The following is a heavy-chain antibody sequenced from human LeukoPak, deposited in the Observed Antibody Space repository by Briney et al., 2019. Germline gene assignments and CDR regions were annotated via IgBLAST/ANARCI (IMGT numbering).Heavy chain of an antibody. CDR3: AKGSPVFLEWLLYYFDY. CDR2: ISGSGGST. V-gene: IGHV3-23*01. D-gene: IGHD3-3*01. Sequence: QAGGSLRLSCAASGFTFNYYWLTWVRQAPGKGLEWVSAISGSGGSTYYADSVKGRFTISRDNSKNTLYLQMNSLRAEDTAVYYCAKGSPVFLEWLLYYFDYWGQGTLVTVSS. CDR1: GFTFNYYW. J-gene: IGHJ4*02.